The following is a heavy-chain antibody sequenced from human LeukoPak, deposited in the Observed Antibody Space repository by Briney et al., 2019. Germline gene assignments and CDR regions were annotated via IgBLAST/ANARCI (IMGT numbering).Heavy chain of an antibody. CDR3: ARQGYCGSDCYDAFDI. V-gene: IGHV1-2*02. CDR2: INPNSGVT. D-gene: IGHD2-21*02. CDR1: GYTFTGDY. J-gene: IGHJ3*02. Sequence: ASVKVSCKASGYTFTGDYIHWVRQAPGQGLEWMGWINPNSGVTDYAQKFQGRVTMTRDTSISTAYMELTGLRSDDTAVYYCARQGYCGSDCYDAFDIWGQGTMVTVSS.